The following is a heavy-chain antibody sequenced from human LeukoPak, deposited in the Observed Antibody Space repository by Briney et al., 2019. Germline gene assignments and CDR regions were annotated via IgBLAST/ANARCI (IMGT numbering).Heavy chain of an antibody. J-gene: IGHJ3*01. Sequence: ASVKVSCKTYGYTFIDYYIHWVRQAPGQGLEWMGWINPKTGATKSAQKFQDWVTLTGDTYMNTAYPEVTGLNSDDTAVYYCARRRKELQAFDFWGQGTSVTVSS. CDR1: GYTFIDYY. V-gene: IGHV1-2*04. CDR2: INPKTGAT. CDR3: ARRRKELQAFDF. D-gene: IGHD1-26*01.